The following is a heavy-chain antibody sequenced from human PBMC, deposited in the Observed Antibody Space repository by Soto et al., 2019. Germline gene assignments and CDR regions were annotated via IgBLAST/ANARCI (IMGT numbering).Heavy chain of an antibody. V-gene: IGHV3-30-3*01. J-gene: IGHJ6*02. CDR1: GFTFSSYV. Sequence: QVQLVETGGGVVQPGRSLRLSCAASGFTFSSYVMHWVRQAPGKGLEWVAVISYDGNNKYSADSVKGRFTIARDISKNTLYLQMNSLRAEDTAVYYCARAGCDGGRGYTLVWLRYGMDDWGQGTPVTVSS. CDR3: ARAGCDGGRGYTLVWLRYGMDD. D-gene: IGHD2-15*01. CDR2: ISYDGNNK.